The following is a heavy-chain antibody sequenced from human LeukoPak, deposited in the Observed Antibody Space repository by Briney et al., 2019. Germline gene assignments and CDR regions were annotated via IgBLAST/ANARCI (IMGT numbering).Heavy chain of an antibody. Sequence: GGSLRLSCAASGFTFSGYWMSWVRQPSGKGLEWVANIKQDGSEKYYVDSVKGRLTISRDNAKNSLYMQINSLRAEDTAVYYCVRDGTLGYLDLRGRGTLVTVSS. CDR2: IKQDGSEK. V-gene: IGHV3-7*01. CDR3: VRDGTLGYLDL. J-gene: IGHJ2*01. CDR1: GFTFSGYW. D-gene: IGHD1-1*01.